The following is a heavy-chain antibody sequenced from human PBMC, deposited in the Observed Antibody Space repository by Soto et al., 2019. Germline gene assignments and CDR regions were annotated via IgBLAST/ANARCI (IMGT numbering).Heavy chain of an antibody. D-gene: IGHD6-13*01. CDR3: ARGAGTYAGISLPHDY. V-gene: IGHV3-30-3*01. J-gene: IGHJ4*02. CDR2: ISYDGSNK. Sequence: QVQLVESGGGVVQPGRSLRLSCAASGFTFSSYAMHWVRQAPGKGLEWVAVISYDGSNKYYADSVKGRFTISRDNSKNTLSLQMNSLRAEDTAVYYCARGAGTYAGISLPHDYWGQGTLVTVSS. CDR1: GFTFSSYA.